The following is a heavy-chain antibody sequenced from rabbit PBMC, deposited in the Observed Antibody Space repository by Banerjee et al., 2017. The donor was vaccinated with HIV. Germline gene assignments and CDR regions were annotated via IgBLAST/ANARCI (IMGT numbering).Heavy chain of an antibody. Sequence: QQQLEESGGGLVKPGGTLTLTCKASGFSFSSNYWICWVRQAPGKGLEWIGCIYTGSGSALYVSWAKGRFTISKTSSTTVTLQMTSLTAADTATYFCAREESDGGGHLKLWGQGTLVTVS. D-gene: IGHD2-1*01. V-gene: IGHV1S45*01. CDR1: GFSFSSNYW. J-gene: IGHJ4*01. CDR2: IYTGSGSA. CDR3: AREESDGGGHLKL.